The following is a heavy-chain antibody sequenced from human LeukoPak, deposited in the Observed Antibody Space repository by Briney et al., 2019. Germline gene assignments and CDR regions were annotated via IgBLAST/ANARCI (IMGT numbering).Heavy chain of an antibody. CDR3: ARERRDGYNPFDY. CDR2: ISSSGSTI. D-gene: IGHD5-24*01. J-gene: IGHJ4*02. CDR1: GFTFSDYY. Sequence: NTGGSLRLSCAASGFTFSDYYMSWIRQAPGKGLEWVSYISSSGSTIYYADSVKGRFTISRDNAKNSLYLQMNSLRAEDTAVYYCARERRDGYNPFDYWGQGTLVTVSS. V-gene: IGHV3-11*04.